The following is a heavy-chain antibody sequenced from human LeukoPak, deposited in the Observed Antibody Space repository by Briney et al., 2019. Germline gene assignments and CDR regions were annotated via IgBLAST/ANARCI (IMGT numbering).Heavy chain of an antibody. CDR1: GFTFSNFW. CDR2: IKQDGSQN. Sequence: GGSLRLSRAPSGFTFSNFWMTWVRPAPGKGLEWVASIKQDGSQNYYVDSVKGRFTISRDNARNSLYLQMNSLRAEDTAVYWAVAGTTYWGQGTLVTVSS. V-gene: IGHV3-7*05. CDR3: VAGTTY. D-gene: IGHD6-19*01. J-gene: IGHJ4*02.